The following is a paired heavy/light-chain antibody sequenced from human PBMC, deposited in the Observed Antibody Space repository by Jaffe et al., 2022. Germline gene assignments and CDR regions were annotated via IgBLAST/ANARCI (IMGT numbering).Heavy chain of an antibody. CDR3: ATSTPAGVTHVHDGYDI. CDR2: IYHTGTA. Sequence: QIQLQESGPGLVKPSGTLTLTCSVSGVSIITTTWWSWVRQSPEKGLEWIGEIYHTGTANYNPSLKSRLTMSLDKSKNQFSLRLDSLTAADTAVYYCATSTPAGVTHVHDGYDIWGQGTLVTVSS. CDR1: GVSIITTTW. J-gene: IGHJ3*02. D-gene: IGHD2-2*03. V-gene: IGHV4-4*02.
Light chain of an antibody. Sequence: DIQMTQSPSSLSASVGDNVTITCQASEDVRKYLNWYQQKPGKAPQLLIFDVYHLETGIPSRFSGSGSGTDFSFTITSLQPEDIATYYCQQYHNLPRTFGGGTKVELK. CDR2: DVY. CDR3: QQYHNLPRT. CDR1: EDVRKY. J-gene: IGKJ4*01. V-gene: IGKV1-33*01.